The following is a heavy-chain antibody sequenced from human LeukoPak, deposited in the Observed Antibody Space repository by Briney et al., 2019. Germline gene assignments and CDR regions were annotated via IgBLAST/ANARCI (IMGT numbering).Heavy chain of an antibody. CDR1: GFTFSTYW. Sequence: GGSLRLSCAASGFTFSTYWMNWVRQAPGKGLEWVANIKQDGSEKYYVDSVKGRFTLSRDSAKNSLYLQMNSRRAEDTVVYYCARAEWSNWYFDLWGRGTLVTVSS. CDR3: ARAEWSNWYFDL. CDR2: IKQDGSEK. V-gene: IGHV3-7*03. J-gene: IGHJ2*01. D-gene: IGHD3-3*01.